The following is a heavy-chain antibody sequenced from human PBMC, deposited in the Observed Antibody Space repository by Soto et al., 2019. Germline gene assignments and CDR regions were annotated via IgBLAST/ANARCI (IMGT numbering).Heavy chain of an antibody. V-gene: IGHV3-7*03. Sequence: GGPQRHSWTAAGGNFIDYWGSWISKKPGKGLEWVANLNQDGSEKNCLDSVKGRFTISRDNAKNSVYLQLNSLRAEDTAVYYCARDKFSGTYYVKGVTYLFDYWGQGALVTGSS. J-gene: IGHJ4*02. CDR1: GGNFIDYW. CDR3: ARDKFSGTYYVKGVTYLFDY. D-gene: IGHD1-26*01. CDR2: LNQDGSEK.